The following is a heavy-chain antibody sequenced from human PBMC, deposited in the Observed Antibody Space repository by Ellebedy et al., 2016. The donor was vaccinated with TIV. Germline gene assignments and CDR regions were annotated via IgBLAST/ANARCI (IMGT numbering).Heavy chain of an antibody. CDR3: ATDSSKSRLVMVASAQAFEV. D-gene: IGHD2-21*01. V-gene: IGHV1-24*01. Sequence: AASVKVSCKVSGYSLTELSMHWVRQAPGKGLEWMGGFDPEDGETTYAQKFQGRIILTEYTSSDTAYMELSNLRSEDTAVYFCATDSSKSRLVMVASAQAFEVWGQGTLVTVSS. CDR2: FDPEDGET. CDR1: GYSLTELS. J-gene: IGHJ3*01.